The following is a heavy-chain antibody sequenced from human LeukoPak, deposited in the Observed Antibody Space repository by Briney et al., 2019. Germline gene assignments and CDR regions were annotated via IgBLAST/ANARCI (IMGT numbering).Heavy chain of an antibody. Sequence: GGSLGLSCTASGFTFGDYAMRWVRQAPGKGLEWVGFIRSKAYGGTTEYAASVKGRFTISRDDSKSIAYLQMNSLKTEDTAVYYCTRRYFDWRYYYYYMDVWGKGTTVTISS. D-gene: IGHD3-9*01. V-gene: IGHV3-49*04. CDR3: TRRYFDWRYYYYYMDV. CDR1: GFTFGDYA. CDR2: IRSKAYGGTT. J-gene: IGHJ6*03.